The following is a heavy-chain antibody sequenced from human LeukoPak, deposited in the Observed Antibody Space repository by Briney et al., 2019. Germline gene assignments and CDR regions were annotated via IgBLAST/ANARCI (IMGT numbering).Heavy chain of an antibody. V-gene: IGHV3-23*01. CDR3: AKVYGSVGYHNGERQLARYFDY. J-gene: IGHJ4*02. CDR2: ISASGSRT. CDR1: GFTFDTYA. D-gene: IGHD3-10*01. Sequence: PGGSLRLSCAASGFTFDTYAMSWVRQAPGKGLECVSTISASGSRTYYADSVKGRFTISRDNSKNTLYVQINSLRAEDTAVYYCAKVYGSVGYHNGERQLARYFDYWGQGTLVTASS.